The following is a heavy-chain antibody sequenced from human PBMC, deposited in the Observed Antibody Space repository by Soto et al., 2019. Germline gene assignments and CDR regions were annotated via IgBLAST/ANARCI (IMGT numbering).Heavy chain of an antibody. CDR3: ARGKCSGRARDGFDR. J-gene: IGHJ5*02. CDR2: VYYSGTT. D-gene: IGHD3-10*02. Sequence: QVQLQESGPGLVKPSQTLSLTCTVSGDSINRGGFYWSWLRLLPGKGLEWIGYVYYSGTTYYNPWFKSRTTISVDRSKNHFSLSLTSVTAADSAVYYCARGKCSGRARDGFDRWGQGTLAIVSS. CDR1: GDSINRGGFY. V-gene: IGHV4-31*03.